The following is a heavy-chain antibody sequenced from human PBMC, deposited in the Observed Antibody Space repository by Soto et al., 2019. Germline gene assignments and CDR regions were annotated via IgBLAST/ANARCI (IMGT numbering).Heavy chain of an antibody. J-gene: IGHJ6*02. CDR1: GGTFSTYA. Sequence: QVQLVQSGAEVKKPGSSVKVSCKSSGGTFSTYAISWVRQAPGQGLEWMGGIIPIFGTANYAQKFQGRVTITADESPTTAYMERISLRSEDTAGYYCARDEMVVATGSRTWHYYYGMDVWGQGTTVTVSS. D-gene: IGHD2-15*01. CDR3: ARDEMVVATGSRTWHYYYGMDV. CDR2: IIPIFGTA. V-gene: IGHV1-69*12.